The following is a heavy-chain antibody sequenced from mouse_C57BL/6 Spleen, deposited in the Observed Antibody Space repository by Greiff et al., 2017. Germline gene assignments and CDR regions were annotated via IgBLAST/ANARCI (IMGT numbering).Heavy chain of an antibody. D-gene: IGHD2-5*01. Sequence: QVQLQQPGAELVKPGASVKLSCKASGYTFTSYWMPWVKQRPGQGLEGIGKIDPSDSYTNYNQKFKGKATLTVDTSSSTAYMQLSSLTSEDSAVYYCARGAIVTPWFAYWGQGTLVTVSA. CDR3: ARGAIVTPWFAY. V-gene: IGHV1-50*01. J-gene: IGHJ3*01. CDR2: IDPSDSYT. CDR1: GYTFTSYW.